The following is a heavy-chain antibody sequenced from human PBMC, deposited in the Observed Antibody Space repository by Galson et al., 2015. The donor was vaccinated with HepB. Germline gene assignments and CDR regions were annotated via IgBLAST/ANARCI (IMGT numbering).Heavy chain of an antibody. D-gene: IGHD5-18*01. CDR3: AREDSYGDLYYFDY. CDR2: IYSGGST. J-gene: IGHJ4*02. CDR1: GFTVSSNY. V-gene: IGHV3-66*01. Sequence: SLRLSCAASGFTVSSNYMSWVRQAPGKGLEWVSVIYSGGSTYYADSVKGRFTISRDNSKNTLYLQMNSLRAEDTAVYYCAREDSYGDLYYFDYWGQGTLVTVSS.